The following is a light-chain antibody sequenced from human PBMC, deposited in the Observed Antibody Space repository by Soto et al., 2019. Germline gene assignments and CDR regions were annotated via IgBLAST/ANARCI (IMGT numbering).Light chain of an antibody. CDR3: QQRSDWPPTWT. V-gene: IGKV3-11*01. Sequence: EIVLTQSPATLSLSPGERATLSCRASQNIDSYLAWYQQKPGQAPRLLLYEASNRPTGIPSRFSGSGSGTDFTLTISRLEHEDFAVYYCQQRSDWPPTWTFGQGTKVEIK. CDR2: EAS. CDR1: QNIDSY. J-gene: IGKJ1*01.